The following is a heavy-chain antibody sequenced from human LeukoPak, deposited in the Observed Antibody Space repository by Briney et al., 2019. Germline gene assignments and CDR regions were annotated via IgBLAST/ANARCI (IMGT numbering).Heavy chain of an antibody. CDR3: PRDSRLTRVRISEWLPRFDY. CDR1: GFTVSSNY. D-gene: IGHD3-3*01. V-gene: IGHV3-66*01. Sequence: GGSLRLSCAASGFTVSSNYMSWVRQAPGKGLEWVSVIYSGGSTYYADSEKGRFTISRDNSKNTLYFQMNSPRAEDTAVYYCPRDSRLTRVRISEWLPRFDYWGQGTLVTVSS. CDR2: IYSGGST. J-gene: IGHJ4*02.